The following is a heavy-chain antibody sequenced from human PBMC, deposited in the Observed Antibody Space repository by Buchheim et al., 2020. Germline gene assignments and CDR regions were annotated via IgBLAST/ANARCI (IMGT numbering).Heavy chain of an antibody. V-gene: IGHV4-30-4*01. CDR3: ARGSAGYYDSGAYYPFDY. J-gene: IGHJ4*02. CDR1: GSSISSGDYY. D-gene: IGHD3-22*01. Sequence: QVQLQESGPGLVKPSQTLSLTCTVSGSSISSGDYYWSWIRQPPGKGLEWIGYIYHTGSTYYNPSLKSRLTISLDTSKNQFSLKLSSVTAADTAVYYCARGSAGYYDSGAYYPFDYWGQGTL. CDR2: IYHTGST.